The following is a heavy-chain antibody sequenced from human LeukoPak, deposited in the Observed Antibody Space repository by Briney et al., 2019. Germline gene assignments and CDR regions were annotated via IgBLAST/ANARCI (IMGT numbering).Heavy chain of an antibody. Sequence: SETLSLTCAVYGGSFSGYYWSWIRQPPGKGLEWIGEINHSGSTNYNPSLKSRATISVDTSKNQFSLKLSSVTAADTAVYYCASGQYQLLAYYYYYYGMDVWGQGTTVTVSS. CDR3: ASGQYQLLAYYYYYYGMDV. D-gene: IGHD2-2*01. CDR1: GGSFSGYY. V-gene: IGHV4-34*01. J-gene: IGHJ6*02. CDR2: INHSGST.